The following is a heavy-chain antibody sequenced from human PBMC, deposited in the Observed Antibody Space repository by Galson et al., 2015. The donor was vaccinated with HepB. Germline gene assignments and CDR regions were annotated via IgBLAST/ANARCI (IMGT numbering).Heavy chain of an antibody. CDR3: ARTNMVRGVRWGAFDI. J-gene: IGHJ3*02. Sequence: SVKVSCKASGGTFSSYAISWVRQAPGQGLEWMGGIIPIFGTANYAQKFQGRVTITADESTSTAYMELSSLRSEDTAVYYCARTNMVRGVRWGAFDIWGQGTMVTVSS. CDR1: GGTFSSYA. CDR2: IIPIFGTA. V-gene: IGHV1-69*13. D-gene: IGHD3-10*01.